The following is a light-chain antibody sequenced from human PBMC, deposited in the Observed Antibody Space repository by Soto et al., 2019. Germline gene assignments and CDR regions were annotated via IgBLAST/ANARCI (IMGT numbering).Light chain of an antibody. V-gene: IGLV2-14*01. CDR2: EVS. J-gene: IGLJ1*01. Sequence: QSALTQPASVSGSPGQSITISCTGSSSDVGGYNYVSWYQQHPGKAPKLMIYEVSNRPSGISNRFSGSKSGNTASLTLSGLQAEDEADYYCSSYAGSNNFRYVFGTGTKLTVL. CDR3: SSYAGSNNFRYV. CDR1: SSDVGGYNY.